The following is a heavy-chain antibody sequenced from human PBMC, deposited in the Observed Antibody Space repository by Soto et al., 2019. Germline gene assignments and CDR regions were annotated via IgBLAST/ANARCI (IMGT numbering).Heavy chain of an antibody. Sequence: EVQLLESGGGLVQPGGSLRLSCAASGFTFSSYGMNWVRQAPGKGLEWVSAISGSGGNTYYADSVKGRFTISRDNSKDTLYLQMNSLRAEATGVYYCAKEVLVRGGYFGYWGQGTLVTVSS. CDR2: ISGSGGNT. D-gene: IGHD3-22*01. J-gene: IGHJ4*02. CDR3: AKEVLVRGGYFGY. V-gene: IGHV3-23*01. CDR1: GFTFSSYG.